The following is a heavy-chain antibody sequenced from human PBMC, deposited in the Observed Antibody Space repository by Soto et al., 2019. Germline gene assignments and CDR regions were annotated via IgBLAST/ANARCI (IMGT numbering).Heavy chain of an antibody. V-gene: IGHV4-59*01. Sequence: QVQLQESGPGLVKPSETLSLTCTVSGGSISSYYWSWIRQPPGKGLEWIGYIYYSGSTSYNPSLKSRVTISVDTSQNQFSLKLSSVTAADTAVYYCARRYGGNFDYGGQGTLVTVSS. J-gene: IGHJ4*02. CDR2: IYYSGST. CDR1: GGSISSYY. CDR3: ARRYGGNFDY. D-gene: IGHD1-26*01.